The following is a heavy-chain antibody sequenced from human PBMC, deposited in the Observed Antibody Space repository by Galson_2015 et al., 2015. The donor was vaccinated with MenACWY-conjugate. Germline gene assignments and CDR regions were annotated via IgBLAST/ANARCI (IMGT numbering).Heavy chain of an antibody. J-gene: IGHJ4*02. V-gene: IGHV3-48*02. CDR3: ARIPGYSYVCLYC. D-gene: IGHD5-18*01. CDR2: ISRSSSTI. CDR1: GFTFSTYR. Sequence: SLRLSCAASGFTFSTYRMNWVRQAPGKGLEWVSFISRSSSTIYYADSVKGRFTISRDNAKNSLYLQMNTLRDEDTAVYYCARIPGYSYVCLYCWGQGTLVTVSS.